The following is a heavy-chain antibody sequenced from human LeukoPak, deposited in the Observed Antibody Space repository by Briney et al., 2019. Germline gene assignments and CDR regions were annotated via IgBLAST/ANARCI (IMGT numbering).Heavy chain of an antibody. Sequence: ASVKVSCTASGYTFTGYYIHWVRQAPGQGLEWMGWINPNSGGTNYAQNFQGRVTMTRDTSISTAYMELSRLRSDDTAVYYCARDYYDSSGYYKAFDIWGQGTMVTVSS. CDR2: INPNSGGT. V-gene: IGHV1-2*02. CDR3: ARDYYDSSGYYKAFDI. J-gene: IGHJ3*02. CDR1: GYTFTGYY. D-gene: IGHD3-22*01.